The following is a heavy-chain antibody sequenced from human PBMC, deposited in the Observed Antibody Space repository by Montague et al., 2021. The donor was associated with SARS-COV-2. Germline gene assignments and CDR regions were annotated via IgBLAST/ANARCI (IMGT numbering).Heavy chain of an antibody. Sequence: SLRLSFSASGFTFDDYATYWVRQAPGKGLEWVSGINWNSGSIGYADSVKGRFTISRDNAENSLYLQMNSLRAEDTALYYCAKDGLIRGVNYFDYWGQGTLVTVSS. CDR3: AKDGLIRGVNYFDY. J-gene: IGHJ4*02. V-gene: IGHV3-9*01. CDR1: GFTFDDYA. D-gene: IGHD3-10*01. CDR2: INWNSGSI.